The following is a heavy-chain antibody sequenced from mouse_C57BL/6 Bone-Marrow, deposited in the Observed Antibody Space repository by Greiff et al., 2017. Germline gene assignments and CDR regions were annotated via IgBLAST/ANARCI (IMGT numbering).Heavy chain of an antibody. J-gene: IGHJ1*03. CDR1: GYTFTSYT. V-gene: IGHV1-4*01. D-gene: IGHD2-2*01. Sequence: VKLMESGAELARPGASVKMSCKASGYTFTSYTMHWVKQRPGQGLEWIGYINPSSAYTQYNQKFKDKATLTADKSSSTAYMQLSSLTSEDSAVYYCTRNGYAYWYFDVWGTGTTVTVSS. CDR2: INPSSAYT. CDR3: TRNGYAYWYFDV.